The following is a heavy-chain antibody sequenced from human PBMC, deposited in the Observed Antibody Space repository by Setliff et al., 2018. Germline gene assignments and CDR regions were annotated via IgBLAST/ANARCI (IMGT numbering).Heavy chain of an antibody. D-gene: IGHD4-17*01. CDR3: AKVYGENDLPDI. Sequence: TLSLTCTVSGGSITSHSYYWAWIRQPPGKGLEWTGSIYYDGRTFSHPSLGSRVTVSVDTSKNQFSLKLTSVTAADTAMYYCAKVYGENDLPDIWGQGTMVTVSS. CDR2: IYYDGRT. J-gene: IGHJ3*02. V-gene: IGHV4-39*07. CDR1: GGSITSHSYY.